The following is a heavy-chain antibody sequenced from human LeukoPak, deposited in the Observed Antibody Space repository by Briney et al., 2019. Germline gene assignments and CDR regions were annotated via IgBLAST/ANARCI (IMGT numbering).Heavy chain of an antibody. V-gene: IGHV1-46*01. D-gene: IGHD1-26*01. J-gene: IGHJ4*02. CDR2: INPSGGST. CDR3: AREGRGELPPFDY. CDR1: GYTFTSYG. Sequence: GASVKVSCKASGYTFTSYGISWVRQAPGQGLEWMEIINPSGGSTSYAQKFQGRVTMTRDTSTSTVYMELSSLRSEDTAVYYCAREGRGELPPFDYWGQGTLVTVSS.